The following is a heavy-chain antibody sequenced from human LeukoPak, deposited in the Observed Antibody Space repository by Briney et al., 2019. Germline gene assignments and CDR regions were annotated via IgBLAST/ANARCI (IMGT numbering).Heavy chain of an antibody. CDR2: ISSSSSYI. V-gene: IGHV3-21*01. CDR1: GFTFSSYS. Sequence: GSLRLSCAASGFTFSSYSMNWVRQAPGKGLEWVSSISSSSSYIYYADSVKGRFTISRDNAKNSLYLQMNSLRAEDTAVYYCARVVGATRNYFDYWGQGTLVTVSS. J-gene: IGHJ4*02. CDR3: ARVVGATRNYFDY. D-gene: IGHD1-26*01.